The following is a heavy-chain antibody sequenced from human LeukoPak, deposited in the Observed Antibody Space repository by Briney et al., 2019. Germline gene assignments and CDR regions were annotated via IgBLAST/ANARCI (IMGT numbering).Heavy chain of an antibody. V-gene: IGHV4-34*01. CDR3: ARTGSSSSGSLGC. CDR2: INHSGST. J-gene: IGHJ4*02. D-gene: IGHD6-6*01. Sequence: GSLRLSCAASGFTVSSNYMSWVRQPPGKGLEWIGEINHSGSTNYNPSLKSRVTISVDTSKNQFSLKLSSVTAADTAVYYCARTGSSSSGSLGCWGQGTLVTVSS. CDR1: GFTVSSNY.